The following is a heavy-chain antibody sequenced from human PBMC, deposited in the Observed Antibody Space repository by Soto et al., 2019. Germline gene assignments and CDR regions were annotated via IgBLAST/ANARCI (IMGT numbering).Heavy chain of an antibody. Sequence: QVQLVQSGAEVKKPGSSVKVSCKASGGTFSSYASSWVRPAPGQGLEWMGGIIPIFGTANYAQKFQGRVTINADESTSTAYMELSSLSSEDTAVYYCARCGSTVARGRGMDVCGQGTTVTVSS. CDR2: IIPIFGTA. CDR3: ARCGSTVARGRGMDV. D-gene: IGHD4-17*01. J-gene: IGHJ6*02. V-gene: IGHV1-69*12. CDR1: GGTFSSYA.